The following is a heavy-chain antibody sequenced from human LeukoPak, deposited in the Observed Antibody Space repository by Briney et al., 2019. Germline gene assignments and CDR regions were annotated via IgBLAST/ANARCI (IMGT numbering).Heavy chain of an antibody. CDR1: GFTFSSYS. J-gene: IGHJ2*01. CDR3: ARVDYYDSSGYAFYWYFDL. CDR2: ISSSSSTI. V-gene: IGHV3-48*01. Sequence: GGSLRLFCAASGFTFSSYSMNWVRQAPGKGLEWVSYISSSSSTIYYADSVKGRFTISRDNAKNSLYLQMNSLRAEDTAVYYCARVDYYDSSGYAFYWYFDLWGRGTLVTVSS. D-gene: IGHD3-22*01.